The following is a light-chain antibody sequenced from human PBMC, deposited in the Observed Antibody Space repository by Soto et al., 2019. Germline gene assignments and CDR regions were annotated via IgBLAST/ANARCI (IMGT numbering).Light chain of an antibody. V-gene: IGKV1-8*01. CDR2: AAS. Sequence: AIRMTQSPSSFSASTGDSVTITCRASQGISSYLAWYQQKPGKAPKLLIYAASTLQSGVPSRFRGSRSGTDFTLTISFLQSEDFATYYCQQYYSYPFTFGPGTKVDIK. CDR1: QGISSY. J-gene: IGKJ3*01. CDR3: QQYYSYPFT.